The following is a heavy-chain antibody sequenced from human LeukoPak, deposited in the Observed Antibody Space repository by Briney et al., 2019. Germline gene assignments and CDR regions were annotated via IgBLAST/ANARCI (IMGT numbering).Heavy chain of an antibody. V-gene: IGHV3-15*01. CDR1: GFTFSNAW. CDR3: TTNDYRGD. CDR2: IKSKTDGGTT. Sequence: GSLRLSCAASGFTFSNAWMSWVRQAPGKGLEWVSRIKSKTDGGTTDYAAPVKGRFTISRDDSKNTLYLQMNSLKTEDTAVYYCTTNDYRGDWGQGTLVTVSS. J-gene: IGHJ4*02. D-gene: IGHD4-11*01.